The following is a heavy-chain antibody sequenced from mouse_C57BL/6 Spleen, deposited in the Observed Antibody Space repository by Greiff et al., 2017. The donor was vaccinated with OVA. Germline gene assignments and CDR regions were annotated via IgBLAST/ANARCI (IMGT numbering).Heavy chain of an antibody. CDR1: GYTFTDYE. Sequence: LVESGAELVRPGASVTLSCKASGYTFTDYEMHWVKQTPVHGLEWIGAIDPETGGTAYNQKFKGKAILTADKSSSTAYMELRSLTSEDSAVYYCTRNYDGSSPYAMDYWGQGTSVTVSS. CDR3: TRNYDGSSPYAMDY. J-gene: IGHJ4*01. CDR2: IDPETGGT. D-gene: IGHD1-1*01. V-gene: IGHV1-15*01.